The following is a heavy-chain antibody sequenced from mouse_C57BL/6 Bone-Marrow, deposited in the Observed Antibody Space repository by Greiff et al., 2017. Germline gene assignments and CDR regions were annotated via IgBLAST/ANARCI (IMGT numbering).Heavy chain of an antibody. CDR2: ISSGGSYT. J-gene: IGHJ3*01. D-gene: IGHD1-1*01. CDR1: GFTFSSYG. Sequence: EVMLVESGGDLVKPGGSLKLSCAASGFTFSSYGMSWVRQTPDKRLEWVATISSGGSYTYYPDSVKGRFTISRDNAKNTLYLQMSSLKSEDTAMYYCARPGITTVVAPFAYWGQGTLVTVSA. CDR3: ARPGITTVVAPFAY. V-gene: IGHV5-6*01.